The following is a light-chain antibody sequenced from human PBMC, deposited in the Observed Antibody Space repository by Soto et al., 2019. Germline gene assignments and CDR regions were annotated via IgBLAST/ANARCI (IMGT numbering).Light chain of an antibody. V-gene: IGKV3-20*01. CDR2: GAS. CDR1: QYINTR. J-gene: IGKJ4*01. Sequence: EIVLTQSPATLSSFPGDRVTLSCRASQYINTRLAWYQHRPGQAPRLLIYGASSRATGIPDRFSGSGSGTDFTLTISRLEPEDFAVYHCQQYDTSPLTFGGGTKVEIK. CDR3: QQYDTSPLT.